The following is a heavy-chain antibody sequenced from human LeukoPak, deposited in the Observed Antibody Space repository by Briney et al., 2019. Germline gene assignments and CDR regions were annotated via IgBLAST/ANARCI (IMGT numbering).Heavy chain of an antibody. J-gene: IGHJ6*03. CDR2: IYSSGSA. CDR1: GASISTYY. V-gene: IGHV4-4*07. CDR3: ARGYSSSWPYYYYMDV. D-gene: IGHD6-13*01. Sequence: SETLSLTCTVSGASISTYYWSWIRQPAGKGLEWIGRIYSSGSANYNPSLKSRITMSVDTSKNQFSLKVSSVTAADTAVYYCARGYSSSWPYYYYMDVWGKGTTVTVSS.